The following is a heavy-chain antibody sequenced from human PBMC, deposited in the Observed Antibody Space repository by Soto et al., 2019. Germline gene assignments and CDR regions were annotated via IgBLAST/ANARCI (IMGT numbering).Heavy chain of an antibody. D-gene: IGHD2-15*01. J-gene: IGHJ5*02. CDR3: ARGHGYCSGGSCYGPLT. CDR1: GGSFSGYY. CDR2: INHSGST. Sequence: PSEPLSLSCAVYGGSFSGYYWSWIRQPPGKGLEWIGEINHSGSTNYNPSLKSRVTISVDTSKNQFSLKLSSVTAADTAVYYCARGHGYCSGGSCYGPLTWGQGTLVTGSS. V-gene: IGHV4-34*01.